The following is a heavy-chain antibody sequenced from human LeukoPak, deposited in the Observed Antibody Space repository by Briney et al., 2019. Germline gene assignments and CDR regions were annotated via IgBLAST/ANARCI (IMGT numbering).Heavy chain of an antibody. CDR3: ARDAYPTNIVVVPAVIEDY. CDR1: RYTFTSYY. CDR2: INPSGGST. V-gene: IGHV1-46*01. Sequence: ASVKVSCKASRYTFTSYYVHWVRQAPGQGLEWMGIINPSGGSTSYAQKFQGRVTMTRDTSTSAVYMELSSLRSEDTAVYYCARDAYPTNIVVVPAVIEDYWGQGTLVTVSS. D-gene: IGHD2-2*01. J-gene: IGHJ4*02.